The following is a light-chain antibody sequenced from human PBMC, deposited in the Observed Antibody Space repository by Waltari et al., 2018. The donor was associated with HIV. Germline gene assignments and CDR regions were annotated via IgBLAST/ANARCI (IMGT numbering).Light chain of an antibody. CDR1: SSNIGNNY. Sequence: QSVLTQPPSVSAAPGQKVTISCSGSSSNIGNNYVSWYQQLPGTAPKLLISDNNKRPSGIPDRFSGSTSGTSATLGVTGLQTGDEAYYYCGTWDSSLSAWVFGGGTKLTVL. J-gene: IGLJ2*01. CDR3: GTWDSSLSAWV. V-gene: IGLV1-51*01. CDR2: DNN.